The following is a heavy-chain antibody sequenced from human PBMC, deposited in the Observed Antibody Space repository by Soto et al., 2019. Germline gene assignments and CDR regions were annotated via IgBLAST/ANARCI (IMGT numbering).Heavy chain of an antibody. D-gene: IGHD3-10*01. J-gene: IGHJ5*02. CDR2: ISHTGST. Sequence: SETLSLTCAVSGGSITSGNSYSWSWIRQPPGKGLEWIGSISHTGSTSYNPSLKSRLTMSVDKSKNQFSLRLSSVTAADMAVYYCARAVAPYFGTWFDPWGQGILVTVS. CDR1: GGSITSGNSYS. V-gene: IGHV4-30-2*01. CDR3: ARAVAPYFGTWFDP.